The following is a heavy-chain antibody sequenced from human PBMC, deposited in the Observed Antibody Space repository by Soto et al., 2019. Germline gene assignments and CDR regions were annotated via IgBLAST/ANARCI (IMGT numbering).Heavy chain of an antibody. V-gene: IGHV3-23*01. CDR3: ATRGGDYDILTGSRYYYYGMDV. CDR2: ISGSGGST. J-gene: IGHJ6*02. Sequence: GGSLRLSCAASGFTFSSYAMSWVRQAPGKGLEWVSAISGSGGSTYYADSVKGRFTISRDNSKNTLYLQMNSLRAEDTAVYYCATRGGDYDILTGSRYYYYGMDVWGQGTTVTVSS. D-gene: IGHD3-9*01. CDR1: GFTFSSYA.